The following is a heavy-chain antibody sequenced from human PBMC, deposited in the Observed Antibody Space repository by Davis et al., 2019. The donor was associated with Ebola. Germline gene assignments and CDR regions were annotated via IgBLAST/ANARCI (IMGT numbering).Heavy chain of an antibody. CDR2: ISYDGHSQ. J-gene: IGHJ5*01. V-gene: IGHV3-30-3*01. CDR1: GFTFSKYV. Sequence: PGGSLRLSCAASGFTFSKYVMTWVRQAPGKGPEWLGLISYDGHSQYYADSVRGRFTISRDNPKDTLYLQMNSLRPDDTAVYYCAKNGYSSAWTQISWFDSWGQGALVTVSS. CDR3: AKNGYSSAWTQISWFDS. D-gene: IGHD5-12*01.